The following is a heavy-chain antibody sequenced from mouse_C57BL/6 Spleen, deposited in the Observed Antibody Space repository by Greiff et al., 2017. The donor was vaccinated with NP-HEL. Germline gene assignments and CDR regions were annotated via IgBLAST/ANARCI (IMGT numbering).Heavy chain of an antibody. CDR2: IYPGSGST. V-gene: IGHV1-55*01. J-gene: IGHJ1*03. CDR1: GYTFTSYW. CDR3: ARERELYGSSYWYFDG. D-gene: IGHD1-1*01. Sequence: VQLQQSGAELVKPGASVKMSCKASGYTFTSYWITWVKQRPGQGLEWIGDIYPGSGSTNYNEKFKSKATLTVDTSSSTAYMQLSSLTSEDSAVYYGARERELYGSSYWYFDGWGTGTTVTVAS.